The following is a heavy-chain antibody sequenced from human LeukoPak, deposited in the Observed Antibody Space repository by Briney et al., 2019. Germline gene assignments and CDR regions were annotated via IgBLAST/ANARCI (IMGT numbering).Heavy chain of an antibody. V-gene: IGHV3-74*01. Sequence: GGSLRLSCAASGFTFSTYWMHWVRQAPGKGLVWVSRIKSDGSTNYADSVKGRFTISRDNAKNTVSLQMNSLRPEDTGVYYCARAPSEIGGYYPEYFRHWGQGTLVTVYS. CDR3: ARAPSEIGGYYPEYFRH. CDR2: IKSDGST. J-gene: IGHJ1*01. D-gene: IGHD3-22*01. CDR1: GFTFSTYW.